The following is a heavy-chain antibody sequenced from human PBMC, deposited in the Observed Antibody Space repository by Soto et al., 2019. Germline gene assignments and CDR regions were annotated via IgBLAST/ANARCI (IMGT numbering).Heavy chain of an antibody. V-gene: IGHV1-69*13. Sequence: GASVKVSCKASGGTFSSYAISWVRQAPGQGLEWMGGIIPIFGTANYAQKFQGRVTITADESTSTAYMELSSLRSEDTAVYYCARDAGNWNYGYCFDYWGQGTLVTVSS. D-gene: IGHD1-7*01. CDR1: GGTFSSYA. CDR2: IIPIFGTA. J-gene: IGHJ4*02. CDR3: ARDAGNWNYGYCFDY.